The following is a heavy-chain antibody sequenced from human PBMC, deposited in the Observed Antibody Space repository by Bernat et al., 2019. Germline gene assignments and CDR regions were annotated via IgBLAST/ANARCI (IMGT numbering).Heavy chain of an antibody. CDR2: IIPIFGTA. CDR3: ARRGPSRDGYNFDDAFDI. CDR1: GGTFSSYA. J-gene: IGHJ3*02. D-gene: IGHD5-24*01. V-gene: IGHV1-69*01. Sequence: QVQLVQSGAEVKKPGSSVKVSCKASGGTFSSYAISWVRQAPGQGLEWMGGIIPIFGTANYAQKFQGRVTITADESTSTAYMELSSLRSEDTAVYYCARRGPSRDGYNFDDAFDIWGQGTMVTVSS.